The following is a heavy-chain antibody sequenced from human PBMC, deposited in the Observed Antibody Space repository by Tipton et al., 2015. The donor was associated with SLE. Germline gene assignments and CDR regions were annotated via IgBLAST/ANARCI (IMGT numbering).Heavy chain of an antibody. CDR1: GGSFSGYY. Sequence: LRLSCAVCGGSFSGYYWSWIRQPPGKGLEWIGFVNYSEGTKLKSSLRSRVTISLDTSKNQFSLKLNSVTAADTAMYYCARQRVQPGGDYFDYWGQGALVTVSS. J-gene: IGHJ4*02. V-gene: IGHV4-59*08. CDR2: VNYSEGT. CDR3: ARQRVQPGGDYFDY. D-gene: IGHD6-6*01.